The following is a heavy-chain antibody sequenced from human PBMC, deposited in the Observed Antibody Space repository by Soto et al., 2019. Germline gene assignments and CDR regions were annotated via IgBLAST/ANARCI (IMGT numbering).Heavy chain of an antibody. D-gene: IGHD3-3*01. CDR3: ARDLESEFFGWFDP. V-gene: IGHV4-38-2*02. CDR2: IYHSGST. J-gene: IGHJ5*02. CDR1: GYSISSGYY. Sequence: SETLSLTCAVSGYSISSGYYWGWIRQPPGKGLEWIGSIYHSGSTYYNPSLKSRVTISVDTSKNQFSLKLSSVTAADTAVYYCARDLESEFFGWFDPWGQGTLVTVSS.